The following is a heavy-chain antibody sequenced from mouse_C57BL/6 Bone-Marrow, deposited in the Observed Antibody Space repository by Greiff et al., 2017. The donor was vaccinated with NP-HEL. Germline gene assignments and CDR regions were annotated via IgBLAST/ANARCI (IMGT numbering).Heavy chain of an antibody. D-gene: IGHD1-1*01. CDR2: IDPANGNT. J-gene: IGHJ2*01. CDR3: TNDYGSSH. Sequence: EVQRVESVAELVRPGASVKLSCTASGFNIKNTYMHWVKQRPEQGLEWIGRIDPANGNTKYAPKFQGKATITADTSSNTAYLQPSSLTSEDTAVYYCTNDYGSSHWGQGTTLTVSS. V-gene: IGHV14-3*01. CDR1: GFNIKNTY.